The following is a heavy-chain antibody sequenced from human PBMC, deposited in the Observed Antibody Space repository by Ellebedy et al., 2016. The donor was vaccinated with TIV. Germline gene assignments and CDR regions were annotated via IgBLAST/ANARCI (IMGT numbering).Heavy chain of an antibody. CDR3: AKDLIPERTGWYGMDV. CDR1: GFTFSNHG. Sequence: GESLKIPCSASGFTFSNHGLHWVRPAPGKALEWVAFIRFDRGKEFYADAGKGRFTIFRDNSQNMLYLIINRLRVEDTAVYYCAKDLIPERTGWYGMDVWGQGTKVSVPS. D-gene: IGHD2-15*01. CDR2: IRFDRGKE. J-gene: IGHJ6*02. V-gene: IGHV3-30*02.